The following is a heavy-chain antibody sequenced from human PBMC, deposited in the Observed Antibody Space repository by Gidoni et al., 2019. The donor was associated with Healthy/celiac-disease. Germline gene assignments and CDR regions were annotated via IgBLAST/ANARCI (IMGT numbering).Heavy chain of an antibody. CDR3: AKDDTEAVAGTGYFDL. D-gene: IGHD6-19*01. CDR1: GFTFSSYG. CDR2: ISYDGSNK. Sequence: QVQLVESGGGVVQPGRSLRLSCAASGFTFSSYGMHWVRQAPGKGLEWVAVISYDGSNKYYADSVKGRFTISRDNSKNTLYLQMNSLRAEDTAVYYCAKDDTEAVAGTGYFDLWGRGTLVTVSS. J-gene: IGHJ2*01. V-gene: IGHV3-30*18.